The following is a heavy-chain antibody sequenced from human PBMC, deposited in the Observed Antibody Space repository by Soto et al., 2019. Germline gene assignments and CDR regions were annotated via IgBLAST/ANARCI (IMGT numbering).Heavy chain of an antibody. D-gene: IGHD3-10*01. CDR1: GYTFTTYG. Sequence: VASVKVSCKASGYTFTTYGIAWVRQAPGQGLEWVGWINTYSGHANYAQKLQGRVTVTTDTSTSTAYMEVGSLRSDDTAVYYCARVYNYGSGSYLTPGSSWFDFWGQGTQVTVSS. V-gene: IGHV1-18*01. CDR2: INTYSGHA. CDR3: ARVYNYGSGSYLTPGSSWFDF. J-gene: IGHJ4*02.